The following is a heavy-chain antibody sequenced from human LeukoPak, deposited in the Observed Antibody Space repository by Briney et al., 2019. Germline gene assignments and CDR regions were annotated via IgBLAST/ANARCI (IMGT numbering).Heavy chain of an antibody. CDR1: GLTFSNYW. CDR3: ARDPKQGGTYWNYFDY. D-gene: IGHD1-26*01. Sequence: GGSLRLSCAVSGLTFSNYWMHWVRQGPGKGPVWASGINSDGSSRAYADSVKGRFTISRDNAKNTLYLQMDSLRAEDTAVYYCARDPKQGGTYWNYFDYWGQGALVTVSP. CDR2: INSDGSSR. V-gene: IGHV3-74*01. J-gene: IGHJ4*02.